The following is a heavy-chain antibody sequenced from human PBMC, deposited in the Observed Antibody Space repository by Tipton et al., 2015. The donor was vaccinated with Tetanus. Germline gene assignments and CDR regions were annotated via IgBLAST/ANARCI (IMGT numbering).Heavy chain of an antibody. D-gene: IGHD6-13*01. J-gene: IGHJ4*02. CDR2: IYSGGST. Sequence: SLRLSCAASGFTVSSNYMSWVRQAPGKGLEWVSVIYSGGSTYYADSVKGRFTISRDNSKNTLYLQMNSLRAEDMVVYYCAKDELVDDDYWGQGTLVTVSS. CDR3: AKDELVDDDY. CDR1: GFTVSSNY. V-gene: IGHV3-53*01.